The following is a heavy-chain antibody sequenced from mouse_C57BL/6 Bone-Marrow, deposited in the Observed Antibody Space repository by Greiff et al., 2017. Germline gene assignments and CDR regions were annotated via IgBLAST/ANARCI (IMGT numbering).Heavy chain of an antibody. CDR2: IYIGNGYT. V-gene: IGHV1-58*01. J-gene: IGHJ1*03. Sequence: VQLQQSGAELVRPGSSVKMSCKTSGYTFTSYGINWVKQRPGQGLEWIGYIYIGNGYTEYNEKFKGKATLTSDTSSSTAYMQLSSLTSEDSAIYFSASDYYGSSYWYFDVWGTGTTVTVSS. CDR3: ASDYYGSSYWYFDV. CDR1: GYTFTSYG. D-gene: IGHD1-1*01.